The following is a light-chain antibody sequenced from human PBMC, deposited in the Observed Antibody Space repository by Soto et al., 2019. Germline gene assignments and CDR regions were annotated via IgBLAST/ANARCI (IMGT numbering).Light chain of an antibody. CDR2: MAS. CDR1: QSITNW. J-gene: IGKJ4*01. Sequence: DIQMTQSPSTLSASVGDRVTITGRASQSITNWLAWYQQKPGKAPKVLIHMASSLKSGVPSRFSGSGSGTEFTPTITSLQPDDSATYYCQQYNSLSSVSFGGGTKVDIK. CDR3: QQYNSLSSVS. V-gene: IGKV1-5*03.